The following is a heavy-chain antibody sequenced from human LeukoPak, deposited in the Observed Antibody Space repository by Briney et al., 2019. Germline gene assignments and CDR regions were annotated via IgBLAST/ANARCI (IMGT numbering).Heavy chain of an antibody. D-gene: IGHD6-25*01. CDR3: ATSHHTSSGQNFDY. J-gene: IGHJ4*02. CDR2: INQDGSAK. Sequence: GGSMRLSCEASGLTLSDYWMSWVRQAPGKGLEWVANINQDGSAKYYVDSVKGRFTISRDNADRSLYLQMNALRADDTAMYYCATSHHTSSGQNFDYWGQGTLVSVSS. V-gene: IGHV3-7*01. CDR1: GLTLSDYW.